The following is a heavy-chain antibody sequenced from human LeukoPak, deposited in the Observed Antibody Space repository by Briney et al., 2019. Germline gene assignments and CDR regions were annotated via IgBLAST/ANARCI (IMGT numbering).Heavy chain of an antibody. J-gene: IGHJ4*02. CDR3: ARARKGGDTQFDY. CDR1: GGSVSRGKYY. D-gene: IGHD2-21*01. V-gene: IGHV4-61*01. Sequence: SETLSDSRTDSGGSVSRGKYYWSWIRQPPGKGLDWIGDIYYSGSTNYNPSLKSRVTISVDTSKNQFSLKLTSVTAADTAVYYCARARKGGDTQFDYWGPGTLVTVSS. CDR2: IYYSGST.